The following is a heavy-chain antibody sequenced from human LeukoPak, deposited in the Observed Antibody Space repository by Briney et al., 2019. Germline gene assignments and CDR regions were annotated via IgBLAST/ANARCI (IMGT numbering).Heavy chain of an antibody. J-gene: IGHJ4*02. CDR3: TTDTFGARDS. CDR2: INTDGSTT. D-gene: IGHD3-10*01. CDR1: GYTFSNYW. V-gene: IGHV3-74*01. Sequence: SGGSLRLSCGGSGYTFSNYWMHWVRQGPGKGLVWVSRINTDGSTTNYADSVRGRFTISRDNTKNTLFLQMNSLRAEDAAVYYCTTDTFGARDSWGQGTLVTVSS.